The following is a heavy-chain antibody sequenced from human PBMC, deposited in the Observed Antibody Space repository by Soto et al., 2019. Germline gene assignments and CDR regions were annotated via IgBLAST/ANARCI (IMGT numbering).Heavy chain of an antibody. J-gene: IGHJ3*02. V-gene: IGHV4-31*03. D-gene: IGHD3-22*01. CDR3: ARETSRITMIVVVTNAFDI. CDR2: IYYSGST. CDR1: GGSISSGGYY. Sequence: SETLSLTCTVSGGSISSGGYYWSWIRQHPGKGLEWIGYIYYSGSTYYNPSLKSRVTMSVDTSKNQFSLKLSSVTAADTAVYYCARETSRITMIVVVTNAFDIWGQGTMVTVSS.